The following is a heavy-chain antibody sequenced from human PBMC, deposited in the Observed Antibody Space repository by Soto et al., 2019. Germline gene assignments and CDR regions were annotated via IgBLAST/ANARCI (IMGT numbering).Heavy chain of an antibody. J-gene: IGHJ3*02. CDR2: ISSSSSYI. D-gene: IGHD2-21*02. V-gene: IGHV3-21*01. Sequence: EVQLVESGGGLVKPGGSLRLSCAASGITFSSYSMNWVRQAPGKGLEWVSSISSSSSYIYYADSVKGRFTISRDNAKNSLYLQMNSLRAEDTAVYYCARVWGDSDAFDIWGQGTMVTVSS. CDR3: ARVWGDSDAFDI. CDR1: GITFSSYS.